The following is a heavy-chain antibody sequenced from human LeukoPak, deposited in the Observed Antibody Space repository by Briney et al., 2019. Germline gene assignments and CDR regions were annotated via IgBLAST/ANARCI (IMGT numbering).Heavy chain of an antibody. CDR3: ARHYIGQGWFDP. V-gene: IGHV3-21*01. J-gene: IGHJ5*02. D-gene: IGHD3-10*01. CDR1: GFTFSTYS. Sequence: GGSLRLSCAASGFTFSTYSMNWVRLAPGKGLEWVSSISRSSDYIDYADSVKGRFTISRDNAKNSLYLQMNSLRAEDTAVYYCARHYIGQGWFDPWGQGTLVTVSS. CDR2: ISRSSDYI.